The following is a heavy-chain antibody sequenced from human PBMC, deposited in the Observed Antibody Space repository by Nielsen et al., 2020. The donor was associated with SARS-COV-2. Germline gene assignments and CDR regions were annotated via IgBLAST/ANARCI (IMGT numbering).Heavy chain of an antibody. CDR2: MNPNSGNT. Sequence: ASVKVSCKASGYSFTSYEINWVRQATGQGLEGMGWMNPNSGNTGYAQKFQGRVTMTRSTSTSTAYMELHSLGSEDTAVYYCASCKGDGKYFDCEGFDYWGQGTLVTVSS. CDR1: GYSFTSYE. J-gene: IGHJ4*02. CDR3: ASCKGDGKYFDCEGFDY. V-gene: IGHV1-8*02. D-gene: IGHD3-9*01.